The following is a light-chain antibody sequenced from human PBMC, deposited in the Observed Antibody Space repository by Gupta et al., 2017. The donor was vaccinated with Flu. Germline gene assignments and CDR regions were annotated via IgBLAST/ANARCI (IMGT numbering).Light chain of an antibody. CDR3: RHEHNSPIT. V-gene: IGKV1-6*01. Sequence: AIQMAQSPSSLSASVGDGVTVTCRASQDIRITLGWYQQKPGKAPKLLIYNASTLQTGVPSRFSGSGSGTDFTLTISSLQAEDFATYYCRHEHNSPITFGGGTKVDIK. CDR2: NAS. CDR1: QDIRIT. J-gene: IGKJ4*01.